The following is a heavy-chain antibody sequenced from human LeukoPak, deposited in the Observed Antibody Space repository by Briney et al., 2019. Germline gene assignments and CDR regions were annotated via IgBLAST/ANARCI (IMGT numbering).Heavy chain of an antibody. Sequence: GGALRLSCAASGFTFSSYSMNWGRQAPGKGLEWGSLISGDGVSKFYANSVKGRFSISRENSKNSLYQEMNSLRTEDTAMYYCARESGKFDYWGQGTLVAVSS. V-gene: IGHV3-43*02. CDR3: ARESGKFDY. J-gene: IGHJ4*02. CDR1: GFTFSSYS. CDR2: ISGDGVSK.